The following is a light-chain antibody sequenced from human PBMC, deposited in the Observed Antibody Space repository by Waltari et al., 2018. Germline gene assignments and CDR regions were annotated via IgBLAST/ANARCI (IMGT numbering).Light chain of an antibody. CDR2: DAS. CDR3: QQYDNLPR. J-gene: IGKJ3*01. Sequence: DIQMTQSPSSLSASLGDRGTITCQASQDIRNYLNWYQQKPGKAPKLLIYDASNLETGVPSRFSGSGSGTDFTFTISSLQPEDIATYYCQQYDNLPRFGPGTKVDIK. CDR1: QDIRNY. V-gene: IGKV1-33*01.